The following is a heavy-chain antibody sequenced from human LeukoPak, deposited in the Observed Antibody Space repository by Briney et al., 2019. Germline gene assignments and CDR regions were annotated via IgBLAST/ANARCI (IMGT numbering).Heavy chain of an antibody. V-gene: IGHV3-33*08. CDR2: MWYDGSNT. Sequence: GGSLRLSCTASGFTFSSYGMHWVRQAPGKGLEWVAMMWYDGSNTYYADSVKGRFTISRDNSKNTLFLQMDSLRAEDTAVYYCARDRSTTHFDYWGQGTLVTVSS. D-gene: IGHD5/OR15-5a*01. J-gene: IGHJ4*02. CDR3: ARDRSTTHFDY. CDR1: GFTFSSYG.